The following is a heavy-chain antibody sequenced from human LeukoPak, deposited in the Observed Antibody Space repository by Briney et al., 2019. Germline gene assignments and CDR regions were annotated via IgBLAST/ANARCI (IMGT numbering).Heavy chain of an antibody. CDR1: GYTFTGYY. V-gene: IGHV1-2*06. CDR2: INPNSGGT. D-gene: IGHD3-9*01. J-gene: IGHJ4*02. Sequence: ASVKVSCKASGYTFTGYYMHWVRQAPGQGLEWMGRINPNSGGTNYAQRFQGRVTMTRDTSISTAYMELSRLRSDDTAVYYCARVSILTGYYKGDYWGKGPLVTVSS. CDR3: ARVSILTGYYKGDY.